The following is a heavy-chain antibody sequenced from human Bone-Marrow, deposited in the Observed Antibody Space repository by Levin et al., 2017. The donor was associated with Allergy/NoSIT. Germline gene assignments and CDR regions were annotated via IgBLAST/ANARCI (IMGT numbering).Heavy chain of an antibody. CDR2: IYYTGST. V-gene: IGHV4-59*01. J-gene: IGHJ5*02. CDR3: ARDGDTWGRIWFDP. CDR1: GGSIGNYY. D-gene: IGHD3-10*01. Sequence: SQTLSLTCTVPGGSIGNYYWAWIRQSPGKGLQYIGYIYYTGSTNYNPSLKSRATISLDTSKNQFSLVLTSVTAADTAVYFCARDGDTWGRIWFDPWGQGALVTVSS.